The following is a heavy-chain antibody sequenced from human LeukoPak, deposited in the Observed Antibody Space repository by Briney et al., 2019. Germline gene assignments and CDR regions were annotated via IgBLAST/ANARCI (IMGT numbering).Heavy chain of an antibody. CDR1: GFSLSTSGMR. CDR2: IDWDDDK. V-gene: IGHV2-70*04. D-gene: IGHD6-19*01. Sequence: SGPALVEPTQPLTLTCTFSGFSLSTSGMRVSWIRQPPGKALEWLARIDWDDDKFYSTSLKTRLTISKDTSKNQVVLTMTNMDPVDTATYYCAREGSGWEFDYWGQGTLVTVSS. J-gene: IGHJ4*02. CDR3: AREGSGWEFDY.